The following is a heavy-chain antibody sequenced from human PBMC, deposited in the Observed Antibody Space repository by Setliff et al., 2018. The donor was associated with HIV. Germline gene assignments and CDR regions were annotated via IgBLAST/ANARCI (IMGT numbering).Heavy chain of an antibody. Sequence: SVKVSCKASAGTVSSYGISWVRQAPGRGLEWMGRIIPNFGAANYAQRFQGRVTITADKSTSTVYMELTSLRSEDTAMYYCAGDVGRRWDYYFDIWGRGTLVTVSS. CDR2: IIPNFGAA. J-gene: IGHJ2*01. D-gene: IGHD1-26*01. V-gene: IGHV1-69*06. CDR1: AGTVSSYG. CDR3: AGDVGRRWDYYFDI.